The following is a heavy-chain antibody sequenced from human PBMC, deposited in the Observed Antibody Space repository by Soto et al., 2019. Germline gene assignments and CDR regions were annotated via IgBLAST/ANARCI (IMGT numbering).Heavy chain of an antibody. J-gene: IGHJ5*01. CDR1: GFTFSSYA. Sequence: EVHLLESGGGLVQPGGSLRLSCTASGFTFSSYAMTWVRQAPGRGLEGVSGITASGGRTYYADSVKGRFTVSRDNSKSSLYLQVNSLRDEDTAVYYCAKDTRYGDYVRWFDSWGQGTLVTVSS. CDR3: AKDTRYGDYVRWFDS. CDR2: ITASGGRT. D-gene: IGHD4-17*01. V-gene: IGHV3-23*01.